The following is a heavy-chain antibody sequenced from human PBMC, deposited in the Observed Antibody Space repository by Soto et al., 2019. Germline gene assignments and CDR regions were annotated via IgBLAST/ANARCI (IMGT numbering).Heavy chain of an antibody. J-gene: IGHJ3*02. CDR2: INAYNGNT. CDR1: GYSFTTYA. V-gene: IGHV1-18*01. CDR3: ARDPAVTHDAFDI. Sequence: ASVKVSCKASGYSFTTYAMHWVRQAPGQRLEWMGWINAYNGNTNYAQKLQGRVTMTTDTSTSTAYMELRSLRSDDTAVYYCARDPAVTHDAFDIWGQGTMVTVSS. D-gene: IGHD4-17*01.